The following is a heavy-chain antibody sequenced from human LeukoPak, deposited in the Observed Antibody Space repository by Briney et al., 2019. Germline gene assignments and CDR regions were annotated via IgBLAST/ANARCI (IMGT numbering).Heavy chain of an antibody. CDR1: GYTFTSYY. V-gene: IGHV1-2*02. CDR3: ARGYDSSAYKLPIDS. D-gene: IGHD3-22*01. J-gene: IGHJ4*02. CDR2: INPNSGGT. Sequence: ASVKVSCKASGYTFTSYYIYWVRQAPGQGLEWMGWINPNSGGTNYAQKFQGRVTFTRDTSTSTAYMELSRLRSDDTAVYFCARGYDSSAYKLPIDSWGQGTLVSVSS.